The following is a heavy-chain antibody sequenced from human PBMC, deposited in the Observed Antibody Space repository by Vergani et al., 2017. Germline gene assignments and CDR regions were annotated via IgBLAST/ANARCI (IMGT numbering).Heavy chain of an antibody. V-gene: IGHV3-9*01. Sequence: EVHLVESGGGLVQPGRSLRLSCAASGFIFGDYAMHWVRQGPGKGLEWVSGINWNSGRIGYADSVKGRFTISRDNAKNSLYLQMNSLTVEDTAFYYCAKPTEYHFLRWFHPWGQGTLVTVSS. J-gene: IGHJ5*02. CDR2: INWNSGRI. CDR3: AKPTEYHFLRWFHP. CDR1: GFIFGDYA. D-gene: IGHD2/OR15-2a*01.